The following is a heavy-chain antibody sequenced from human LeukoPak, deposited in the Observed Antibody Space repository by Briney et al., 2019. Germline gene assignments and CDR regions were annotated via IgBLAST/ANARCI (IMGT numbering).Heavy chain of an antibody. CDR3: SEGYFEPFDH. J-gene: IGHJ4*02. D-gene: IGHD2/OR15-2a*01. V-gene: IGHV4-59*02. CDR2: LSYTGKT. Sequence: SETLSLTCVVSGASVSSSHWNWIRHLPGKGLEWIGCLSYTGKTDYNPSLTSRVTISLDTSKNQVSLKLRSVTAADTAVYYCSEGYFEPFDHWGQGTLVTVSS. CDR1: GASVSSSH.